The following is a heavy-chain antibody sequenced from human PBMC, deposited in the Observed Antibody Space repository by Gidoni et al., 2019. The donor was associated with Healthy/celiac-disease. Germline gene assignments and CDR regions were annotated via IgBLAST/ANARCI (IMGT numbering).Heavy chain of an antibody. V-gene: IGHV3-21*01. CDR3: ARVPSGYDLWFDY. D-gene: IGHD5-12*01. CDR1: GFTFSSYS. CDR2: ISSSSSYI. Sequence: EVQLVESGGGLVKPGGSLRLSCAASGFTFSSYSMNWVRQAPGKGLEWVSSISSSSSYIDYADSVKGRFTISRDNAKNSLYLQMNSLRAEDTAVYYCARVPSGYDLWFDYWGQGTLVTVSS. J-gene: IGHJ4*02.